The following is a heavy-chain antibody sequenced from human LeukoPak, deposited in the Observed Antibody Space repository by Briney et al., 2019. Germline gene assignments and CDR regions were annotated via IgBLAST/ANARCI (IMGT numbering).Heavy chain of an antibody. CDR3: ARDDSVWGSSGPSDF. CDR2: INPYNGNT. V-gene: IGHV1-18*01. Sequence: GASVKVSCKASGYTFTSYGISWVRQAPGQGLEWMGWINPYNGNTNYAQKLQGRVTMTTDTSTSTAYMELRTLRSDDTAVYYCARDDSVWGSSGPSDFWGQGTLVTVSS. CDR1: GYTFTSYG. J-gene: IGHJ4*02. D-gene: IGHD6-19*01.